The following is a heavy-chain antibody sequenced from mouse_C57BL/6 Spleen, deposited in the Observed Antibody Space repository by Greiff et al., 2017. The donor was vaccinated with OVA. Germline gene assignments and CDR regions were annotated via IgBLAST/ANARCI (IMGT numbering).Heavy chain of an antibody. CDR3: AISGGYYRYAMDY. Sequence: QVQLQQPGAELVMPGASVKLSCKASGYTFTSYWMHWVKQRPGQGLEWIGEIDPSDSYTNYNQKFKGKSTLTVDKSSSTAYMQLSSLTSEDSAVYYCAISGGYYRYAMDYWGQGTSVTVSS. V-gene: IGHV1-69*01. CDR1: GYTFTSYW. J-gene: IGHJ4*01. CDR2: IDPSDSYT. D-gene: IGHD2-3*01.